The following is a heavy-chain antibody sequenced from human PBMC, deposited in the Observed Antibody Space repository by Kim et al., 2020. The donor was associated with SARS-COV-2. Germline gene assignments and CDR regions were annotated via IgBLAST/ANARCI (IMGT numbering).Heavy chain of an antibody. CDR2: ISSSSSTI. CDR1: GFTFSSYS. J-gene: IGHJ4*02. CDR3: ARDSPTYYYDSSGYHY. V-gene: IGHV3-48*02. D-gene: IGHD3-22*01. Sequence: GGSLRLSCAASGFTFSSYSMNWVRQAPGKGLEWVSYISSSSSTIYYADSVKGRFTISRDNAKNSLYLQMNSLRDEDTAVYYCARDSPTYYYDSSGYHYWGQGTLVTVSS.